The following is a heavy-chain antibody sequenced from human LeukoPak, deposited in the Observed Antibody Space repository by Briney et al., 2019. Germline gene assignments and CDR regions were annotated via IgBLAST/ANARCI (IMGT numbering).Heavy chain of an antibody. V-gene: IGHV3-49*03. CDR1: GFNFGVVA. J-gene: IGHJ4*02. Sequence: GGSLRLSCATSGFNFGVVAMDWIRQAPGKGLEWVGFIRHREYGGTAEYAASVNRRFAISRDDSKSIVYLQMNDLRTEDTGVYYCARERAGDVDYWGLGTLVTVSS. CDR2: IRHREYGGTA. CDR3: ARERAGDVDY.